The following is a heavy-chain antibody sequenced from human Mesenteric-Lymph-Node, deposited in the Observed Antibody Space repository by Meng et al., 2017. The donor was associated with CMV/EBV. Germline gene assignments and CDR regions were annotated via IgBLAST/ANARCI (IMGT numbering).Heavy chain of an antibody. J-gene: IGHJ6*02. CDR3: ARDGGSSSWHYYGMDV. Sequence: GESLKISCAASGFTFSSYSMNWVRQAPGKGLEWVSSISSSSSYIYYADSVKGRFTISRDNAKNSLYLQMNSLRAEDTAVYYCARDGGSSSWHYYGMDVWGLGTTVTVSS. CDR1: GFTFSSYS. CDR2: ISSSSSYI. D-gene: IGHD6-13*01. V-gene: IGHV3-21*01.